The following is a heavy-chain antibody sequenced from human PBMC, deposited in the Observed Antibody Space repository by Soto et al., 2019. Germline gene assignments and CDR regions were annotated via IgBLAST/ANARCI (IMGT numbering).Heavy chain of an antibody. CDR2: INHSGST. CDR1: GGSFSGYY. Sequence: PSETLSLTCAVYGGSFSGYYWSWIRQPPGKGLEWIGEINHSGSTNYNPSLKSRVTISVDTSKNQFSLKLSSVTAADTAVYYCARGKVVVVVAATPCTPGDERESSLGWFDPWGQGTLVTVSS. CDR3: ARGKVVVVVAATPCTPGDERESSLGWFDP. D-gene: IGHD2-15*01. J-gene: IGHJ5*02. V-gene: IGHV4-34*01.